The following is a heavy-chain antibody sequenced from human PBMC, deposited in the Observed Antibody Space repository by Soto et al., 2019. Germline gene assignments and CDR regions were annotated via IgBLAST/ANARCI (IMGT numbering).Heavy chain of an antibody. CDR1: GGTFSSYA. J-gene: IGHJ4*02. CDR3: ARGSQRYSSSWPDY. CDR2: IIPIFGTA. Sequence: GASVKVSCKASGGTFSSYAISWVRQAPGQGLEWMGGIIPIFGTANYAQKFQGRVTITADESTSTAYMELSSLRSEDTAVYYCARGSQRYSSSWPDYWGQGTLVTVSS. D-gene: IGHD6-13*01. V-gene: IGHV1-69*13.